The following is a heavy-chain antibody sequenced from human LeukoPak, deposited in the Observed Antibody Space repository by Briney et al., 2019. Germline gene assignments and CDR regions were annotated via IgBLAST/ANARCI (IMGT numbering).Heavy chain of an antibody. CDR2: IYYSGST. CDR3: AKVSDRDSRGYYRGFEY. CDR1: GGSISGYY. D-gene: IGHD3-22*01. J-gene: IGHJ4*01. Sequence: SETLSLTCTVSGGSISGYYWSWIRQPPGKGLECIGYIYYSGSTNYNPSLKSRVTISVDTSRNQFSLKLTSVTAADTAVYYCAKVSDRDSRGYYRGFEYSSHGTLVTVSS. V-gene: IGHV4-59*08.